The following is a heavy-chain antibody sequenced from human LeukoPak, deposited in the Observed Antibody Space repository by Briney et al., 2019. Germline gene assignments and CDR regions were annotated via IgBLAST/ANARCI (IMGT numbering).Heavy chain of an antibody. V-gene: IGHV3-33*01. CDR3: VSVVGVGGRGYYFDY. J-gene: IGHJ4*02. Sequence: GGSLRLSCAASGFTFRNYGMQWVRQAPGKGLEWVAVIWYDGSNKYYGDSVKGRFTISRDNSKNMVYLQMNSLRDGDTAVYYCVSVVGVGGRGYYFDYWGQGTRVTVSP. CDR2: IWYDGSNK. D-gene: IGHD1-1*01. CDR1: GFTFRNYG.